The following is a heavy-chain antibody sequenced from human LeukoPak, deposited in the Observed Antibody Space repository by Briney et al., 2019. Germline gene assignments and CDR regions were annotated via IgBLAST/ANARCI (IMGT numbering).Heavy chain of an antibody. D-gene: IGHD5-12*01. CDR1: GFTFSTYA. Sequence: GGSLRLSCAASGFTFSTYALHWVRQAPGKGLEWVAVISYDGSDKYYADSVKGRFTISRDSSENTLYLQMHSLRAEDTAVYYCARGGAGYAFDYWGQGTLVTVSS. CDR2: ISYDGSDK. CDR3: ARGGAGYAFDY. J-gene: IGHJ4*02. V-gene: IGHV3-30*14.